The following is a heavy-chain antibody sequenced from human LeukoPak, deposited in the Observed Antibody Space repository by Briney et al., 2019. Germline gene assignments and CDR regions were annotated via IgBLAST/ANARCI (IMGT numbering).Heavy chain of an antibody. CDR3: ARGISYYYDSSGYFDY. D-gene: IGHD3-22*01. J-gene: IGHJ4*02. CDR2: IYYSGST. V-gene: IGHV4-34*01. Sequence: PSETLSLTCGVYGGSFSGYYWSWIRQPPGKGLEWIGYIYYSGSTYYNPSLKSRVTISVDTSKNQFSLKLSSVTAADTAVYYCARGISYYYDSSGYFDYWGQGTLVTVSS. CDR1: GGSFSGYY.